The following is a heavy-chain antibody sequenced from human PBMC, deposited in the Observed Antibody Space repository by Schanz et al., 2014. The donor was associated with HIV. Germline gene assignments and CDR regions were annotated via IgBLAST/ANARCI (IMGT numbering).Heavy chain of an antibody. D-gene: IGHD2-2*01. J-gene: IGHJ3*02. CDR3: ARDLSLASSTPTLAFDI. CDR1: GYSFNDYG. Sequence: QVQLVQSGAEVKKPGASVKVSCKASGYSFNDYGVSWMRQAPGQGLEWMGWIIPIFGTANYAQKFQGRVTITADESTSTAYMELSSLRSEDTAVYYCARDLSLASSTPTLAFDIWGQGTMVTVSS. V-gene: IGHV1-69*13. CDR2: IIPIFGTA.